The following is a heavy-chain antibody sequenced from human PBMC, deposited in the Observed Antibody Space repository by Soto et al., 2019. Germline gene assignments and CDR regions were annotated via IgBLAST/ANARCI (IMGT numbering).Heavy chain of an antibody. CDR3: TRQYLGCFDP. Sequence: SETLSLTCAVSGGSISSSNWWSWVRQPPGKGLEWIGEIYHSGSTNYNPSLKSRVTISVDKSKNQFSLKLTSVTAADTAVYYCTRQYLGCFDPWGQGPRSPSPQ. CDR1: GGSISSSNW. D-gene: IGHD2-2*01. J-gene: IGHJ5*02. CDR2: IYHSGST. V-gene: IGHV4-4*02.